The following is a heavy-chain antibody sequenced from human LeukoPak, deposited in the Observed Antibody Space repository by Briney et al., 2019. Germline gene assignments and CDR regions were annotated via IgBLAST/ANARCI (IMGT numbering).Heavy chain of an antibody. D-gene: IGHD3-16*02. J-gene: IGHJ4*02. V-gene: IGHV4-61*02. CDR1: GGSISSGSYY. CDR3: ARHCLHDYDYVWGSYRLDY. CDR2: IYTSGST. Sequence: PSETLSLTCTVSGGSISSGSYYWSWIRQPAGKGLEWIGRIYTSGSTKYNPSLKSRVTISVDTSNNQFSLKLSSVTAADTAVYYCARHCLHDYDYVWGSYRLDYWGQGTLVTVSS.